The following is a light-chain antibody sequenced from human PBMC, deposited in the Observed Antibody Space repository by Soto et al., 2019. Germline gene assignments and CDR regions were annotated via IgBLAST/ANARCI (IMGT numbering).Light chain of an antibody. J-gene: IGKJ1*01. CDR2: GVS. CDR3: QQYGRSPWT. CDR1: QSVSSNY. V-gene: IGKV3-20*01. Sequence: EIVLTQSPGTLSSSPGERATLSCRAGQSVSSNYLAWYQQKPGQAPRLLIYGVSSRATGIPDRFSASGSGADFTLTISRLEPEDFAVYYCQQYGRSPWTFGQGTKVDIK.